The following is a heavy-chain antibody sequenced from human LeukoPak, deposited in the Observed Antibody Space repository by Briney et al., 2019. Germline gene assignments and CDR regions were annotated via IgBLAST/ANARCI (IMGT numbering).Heavy chain of an antibody. CDR1: GGSINNYY. V-gene: IGHV4-59*08. J-gene: IGHJ4*02. CDR2: VHYNGRT. Sequence: SETLSLTCTVSGGSINNYYWSWIRQPPGTGLEWIGYVHYNGRTNSNPSLKSRVTMSVDTSNNQFSLKVSSVTAADTAVYYCARYGYSYGLDYWGQGTLVTVSS. CDR3: ARYGYSYGLDY. D-gene: IGHD5-18*01.